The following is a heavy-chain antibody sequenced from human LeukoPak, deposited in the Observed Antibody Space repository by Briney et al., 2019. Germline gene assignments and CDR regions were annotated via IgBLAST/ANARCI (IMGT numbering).Heavy chain of an antibody. D-gene: IGHD2-2*01. CDR1: GYSFTSYW. CDR2: IYPGDSDT. CDR3: ARLWSEDDIVVVPAALYYYMDV. V-gene: IGHV5-51*01. J-gene: IGHJ6*03. Sequence: GESLKISCKGSGYSFTSYWIGWVRQMPGKGLEWMGIIYPGDSDTRYSPSFQVQVTISADKSISTAYLQWSSLKASDTAMYYCARLWSEDDIVVVPAALYYYMDVWGKGTTVTVSS.